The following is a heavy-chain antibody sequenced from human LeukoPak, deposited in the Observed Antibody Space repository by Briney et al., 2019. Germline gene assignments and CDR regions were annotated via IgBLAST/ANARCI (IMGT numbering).Heavy chain of an antibody. Sequence: GGSLRLSCAASGFTVSSAYLTWVRQAPGKGLKWVSTMYSGGNTYTADSVRGRFTISRDNSKNTLYLQMNTLRTEDTAVYYCARARGLAREVGSGSLDSWGPRTLVTVSS. D-gene: IGHD1-26*01. J-gene: IGHJ5*01. CDR3: ARARGLAREVGSGSLDS. V-gene: IGHV3-66*02. CDR2: MYSGGNT. CDR1: GFTVSSAY.